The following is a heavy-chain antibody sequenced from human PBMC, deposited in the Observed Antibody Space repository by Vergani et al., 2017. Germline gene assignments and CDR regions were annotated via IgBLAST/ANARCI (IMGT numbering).Heavy chain of an antibody. V-gene: IGHV4-59*01. CDR3: ARDQATYYYDSSGYYFSYYYGMDV. D-gene: IGHD3-22*01. Sequence: QVQLQESGPGLVKPSETLSLTCTVSGGSISSYYWSWIRQPPGKGLEWIGYIYYSGSTNYNPSLKSRVTISVDTSKNQFSLKLSSVTAADTAVYYCARDQATYYYDSSGYYFSYYYGMDVWGQGTTVTVSS. J-gene: IGHJ6*02. CDR2: IYYSGST. CDR1: GGSISSYY.